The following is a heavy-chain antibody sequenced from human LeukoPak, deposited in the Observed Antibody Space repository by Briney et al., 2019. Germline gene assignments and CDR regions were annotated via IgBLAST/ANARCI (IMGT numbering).Heavy chain of an antibody. V-gene: IGHV3-53*01. Sequence: GGSLRLSYAASGFTVSNNYISCVRQAPGKGLEWVSVIYSGGSTYYADSVKGRFTISRDNSKNTLYLQMNSLRAEDTAVYYCARSLNGIAASSDYWGQGTLVTVSS. CDR1: GFTVSNNY. D-gene: IGHD6-13*01. CDR3: ARSLNGIAASSDY. CDR2: IYSGGST. J-gene: IGHJ4*02.